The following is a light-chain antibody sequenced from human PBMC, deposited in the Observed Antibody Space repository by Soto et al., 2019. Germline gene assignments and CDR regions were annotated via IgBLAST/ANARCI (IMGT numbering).Light chain of an antibody. Sequence: EIGLTQSPGTLSLSPGERATLSCRASQSVSSSYLAWCQQKPGQAPRLLLYGASSRATGIPDRFSGSGSGTDFTLTISRLEPEDFAVYYCQQYGSSPTFGQGTKVEIK. V-gene: IGKV3-20*01. CDR1: QSVSSSY. CDR2: GAS. CDR3: QQYGSSPT. J-gene: IGKJ1*01.